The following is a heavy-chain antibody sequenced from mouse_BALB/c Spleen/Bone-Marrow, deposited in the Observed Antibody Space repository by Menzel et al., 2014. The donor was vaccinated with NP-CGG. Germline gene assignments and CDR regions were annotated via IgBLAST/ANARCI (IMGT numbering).Heavy chain of an antibody. Sequence: EVMLVESGGGLVQPGGSLRLSCATSGFTFTDYYMSWVRQPPGKAPEWLGFIRNKANGYTTEYSASVKGRFTTSRDNSQSILYLQMNTLRAEDSATYFCARDINDNYNWYFDVWGAGTTVTVSS. CDR1: GFTFTDYY. D-gene: IGHD2-1*01. V-gene: IGHV7-3*02. J-gene: IGHJ1*01. CDR3: ARDINDNYNWYFDV. CDR2: IRNKANGYTT.